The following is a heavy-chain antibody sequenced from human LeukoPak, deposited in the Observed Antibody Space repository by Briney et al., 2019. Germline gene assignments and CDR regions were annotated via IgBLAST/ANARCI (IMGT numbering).Heavy chain of an antibody. CDR2: IIPILGTA. V-gene: IGHV1-69*11. Sequence: ASVKVSCKASGGSLNNYAITWVRQAPGQGLEWMGRIIPILGTADYARRFQGRVTITADESTGTAYMSLSSLISDDTAVYYCARDCDNSFHTWGQGTLVTVSS. J-gene: IGHJ5*02. CDR3: ARDCDNSFHT. D-gene: IGHD2-21*01. CDR1: GGSLNNYA.